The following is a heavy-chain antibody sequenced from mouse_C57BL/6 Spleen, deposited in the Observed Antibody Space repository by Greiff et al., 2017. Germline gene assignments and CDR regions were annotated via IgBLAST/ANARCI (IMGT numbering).Heavy chain of an antibody. CDR2: IHPNSGST. CDR1: GYTFTSYW. Sequence: QVQLQQPGAELVKPGASVKLSCKASGYTFTSYWMHWVKQRPGQGLEWIGMIHPNSGSTTYNEKVKSKATLTVDKSSSTAYMQLSSLTSEDTAVYYCTTEMRDGYYEYAMDYWGQGTSVTVSS. J-gene: IGHJ4*01. V-gene: IGHV1-64*01. CDR3: TTEMRDGYYEYAMDY. D-gene: IGHD2-3*01.